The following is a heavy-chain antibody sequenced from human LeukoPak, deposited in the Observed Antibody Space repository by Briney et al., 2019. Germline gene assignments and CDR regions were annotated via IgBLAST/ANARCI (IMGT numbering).Heavy chain of an antibody. CDR3: AKEGGWELLGFDY. J-gene: IGHJ4*02. V-gene: IGHV3-23*01. Sequence: PGGSLRLSCAASGFTFNNYDMNWVRQAPGKGLEWVAGISSNSGFTYYADSVKGRFTISRDNSKNTVYVQMNSLRAEDTAVYYCAKEGGWELLGFDYWGQGTLVIVSS. CDR1: GFTFNNYD. CDR2: ISSNSGFT. D-gene: IGHD1-26*01.